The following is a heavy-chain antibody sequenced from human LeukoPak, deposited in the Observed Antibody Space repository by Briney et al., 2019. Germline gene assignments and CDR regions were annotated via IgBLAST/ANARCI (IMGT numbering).Heavy chain of an antibody. Sequence: SETLSLTCTFSGGSISSGSYSWNWIRQPAGKGLEWLGRMYSSGTTNYSPSLKRRVTISVDTSKNQFSLQLNSVTPEDTAVYYCARDTRGGSYGDAPYYFDYWGQGTLVTVSS. CDR3: ARDTRGGSYGDAPYYFDY. CDR2: MYSSGTT. CDR1: GGSISSGSYS. D-gene: IGHD1-26*01. J-gene: IGHJ4*02. V-gene: IGHV4-61*02.